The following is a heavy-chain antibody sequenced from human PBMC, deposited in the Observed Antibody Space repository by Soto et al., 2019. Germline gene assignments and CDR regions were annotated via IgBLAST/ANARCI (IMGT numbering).Heavy chain of an antibody. CDR2: MNPINGAT. CDR1: GYDFSAYD. V-gene: IGHV1-8*02. Sequence: ASVKVSCKASGYDFSAYDINWVRQASGQGLEWMGWMNPINGATGTARRFQGRVSLSRNTATGTAYLELTSLRSDDTAVYYCGRGPSPRAPAGGTPYYYAMDVWGQGTTVTVSS. J-gene: IGHJ6*02. D-gene: IGHD6-13*01. CDR3: GRGPSPRAPAGGTPYYYAMDV.